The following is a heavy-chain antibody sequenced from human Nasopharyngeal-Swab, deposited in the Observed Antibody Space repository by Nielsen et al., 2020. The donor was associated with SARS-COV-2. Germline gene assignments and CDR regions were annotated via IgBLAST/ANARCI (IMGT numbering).Heavy chain of an antibody. Sequence: SETLSLTCAVYGGSFSGYYWSWIRQPPGKGLEWIGEIHHSGSTNYNPSLKSRVTISVDTSKNQFSLKLSSVTAADTAVYYCARDQGWAVAGYYYYYGMDVWGQGTTVTVSS. CDR1: GGSFSGYY. CDR2: IHHSGST. J-gene: IGHJ6*02. D-gene: IGHD6-19*01. CDR3: ARDQGWAVAGYYYYYGMDV. V-gene: IGHV4-34*01.